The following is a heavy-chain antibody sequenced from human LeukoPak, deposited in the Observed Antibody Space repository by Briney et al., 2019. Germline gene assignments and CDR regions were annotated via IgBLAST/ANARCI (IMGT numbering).Heavy chain of an antibody. CDR3: ARARPTLDLDY. CDR2: IGTAGDT. J-gene: IGHJ4*02. D-gene: IGHD4-17*01. V-gene: IGHV3-13*01. CDR1: GFTVSNNY. Sequence: PGGSLRLSCAASGFTVSNNYMSWVRQATGKGLEWVSAIGTAGDTYYPGSVKGRFTISRENAKDSLYLQMNSLRAGDTAVYYCARARPTLDLDYWGQGTLVTVSS.